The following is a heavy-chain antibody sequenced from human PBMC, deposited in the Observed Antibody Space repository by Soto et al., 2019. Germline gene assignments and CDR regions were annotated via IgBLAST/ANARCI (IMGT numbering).Heavy chain of an antibody. D-gene: IGHD2-2*01. J-gene: IGHJ5*02. Sequence: GGSLRLSCAASGFTFSSYSMNWVRQAPGKGLEWVSYISSSSSTIYYADSVKGRFTISRDNAKNSLYLQMNSLRAEDTAVYYCARDQQVTHCSSTSCYAAPSWFDPWGQGTLVTVSS. CDR2: ISSSSSTI. CDR1: GFTFSSYS. V-gene: IGHV3-48*01. CDR3: ARDQQVTHCSSTSCYAAPSWFDP.